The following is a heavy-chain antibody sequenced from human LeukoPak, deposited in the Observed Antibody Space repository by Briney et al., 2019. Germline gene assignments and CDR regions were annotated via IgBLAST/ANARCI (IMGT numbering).Heavy chain of an antibody. CDR3: AKGGYSYGRAQGH. D-gene: IGHD5-18*01. Sequence: GGSLRLSCAASGFTFSSYWMHWVRQAPGKGLVWVSRISGSGGITHYADSVRGRFTISRDNSKNTLYLQMNSLRAEDTAVYYCAKGGYSYGRAQGHWGQGTLVTVSS. J-gene: IGHJ4*02. CDR2: ISGSGGIT. V-gene: IGHV3-23*01. CDR1: GFTFSSYW.